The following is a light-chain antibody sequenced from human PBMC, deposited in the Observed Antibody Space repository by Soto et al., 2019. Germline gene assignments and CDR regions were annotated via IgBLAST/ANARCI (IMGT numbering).Light chain of an antibody. Sequence: EIVLTQSPATLSLSPGERATLSCRTSQSVATYIAWYQHNPGQAPRLLIYDASNRATGIPARFSGSGSGTEFTLTISSPEPEDFAVYYCQQRYNWPNTFGQGTKLEIK. CDR1: QSVATY. CDR2: DAS. J-gene: IGKJ2*01. V-gene: IGKV3-11*01. CDR3: QQRYNWPNT.